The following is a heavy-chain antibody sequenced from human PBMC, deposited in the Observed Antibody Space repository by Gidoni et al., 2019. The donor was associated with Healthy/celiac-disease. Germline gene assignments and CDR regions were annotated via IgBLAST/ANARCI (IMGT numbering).Heavy chain of an antibody. CDR1: GFTFSSYG. J-gene: IGHJ4*02. CDR3: AKGWSGYYMTFVDY. D-gene: IGHD3-3*01. Sequence: QVQLVESGGGVVRPGRSLRLSCAASGFTFSSYGMHWVRQAPGKGLEWVAVISYDGSNKYYADSVKGRFTISRDNSKNTLYLQMNSLRAEDTAVYYCAKGWSGYYMTFVDYWGQGTLVTVSS. V-gene: IGHV3-30*18. CDR2: ISYDGSNK.